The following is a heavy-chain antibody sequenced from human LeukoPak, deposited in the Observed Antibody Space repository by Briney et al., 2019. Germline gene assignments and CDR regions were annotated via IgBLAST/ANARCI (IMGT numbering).Heavy chain of an antibody. CDR2: ISSSSSTI. V-gene: IGHV3-48*04. J-gene: IGHJ5*02. Sequence: GGSLRLSCAASGFTFSSYSMNWVRQAPGKGLEWVSYISSSSSTIYYADSVKGRFTISRDNAKNSLYLQMNSLRAEDTAVYYCARDRGSPWSSGSYHWGQGTLVTVSS. CDR1: GFTFSSYS. D-gene: IGHD1-26*01. CDR3: ARDRGSPWSSGSYH.